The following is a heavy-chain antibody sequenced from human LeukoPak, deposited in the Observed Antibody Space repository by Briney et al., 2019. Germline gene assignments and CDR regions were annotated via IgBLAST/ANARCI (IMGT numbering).Heavy chain of an antibody. CDR1: GGSISSYY. D-gene: IGHD3-10*01. CDR2: IYYSGST. V-gene: IGHV4-59*01. Sequence: PSETLSLTCTVSGGSISSYYWSWIRQPPGKGLEWIGYIYYSGSTNYNPSLKSRVTISVDTSKNQFSLKLSSVTAADTAVYYCARGPGKPVWFGDHGDYFDYWGQGTLVTVSS. J-gene: IGHJ4*02. CDR3: ARGPGKPVWFGDHGDYFDY.